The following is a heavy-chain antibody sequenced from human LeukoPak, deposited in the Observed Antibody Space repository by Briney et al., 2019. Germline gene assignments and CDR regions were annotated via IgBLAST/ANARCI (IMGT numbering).Heavy chain of an antibody. CDR1: GYTFTSYY. V-gene: IGHV1-46*01. CDR3: ARAPGTDSSGYEWFDP. D-gene: IGHD3-22*01. J-gene: IGHJ5*02. Sequence: GASVKVSCKASGYTFTSYYMHWVRQAPGQGLEWMGIINPSGGSTSYAQKFQGRVTMTRDMSTSTVYMELSSLRSEDTAVYYCARAPGTDSSGYEWFDPWGQGTLVTVSS. CDR2: INPSGGST.